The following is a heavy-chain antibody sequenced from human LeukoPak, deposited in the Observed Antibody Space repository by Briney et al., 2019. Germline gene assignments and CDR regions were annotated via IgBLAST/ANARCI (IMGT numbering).Heavy chain of an antibody. D-gene: IGHD4-23*01. CDR2: IISSSSHT. Sequence: GGSLRLSCAASGFTFSDYYMNWIRQAPGKGLEWLSYIISSSSHTSYADSVKGRFIICRDNAKNSLYLQMNSLRAEDTAVYYCARGGGYYCDYWGQGTLVTVSS. CDR1: GFTFSDYY. CDR3: ARGGGYYCDY. V-gene: IGHV3-11*06. J-gene: IGHJ4*02.